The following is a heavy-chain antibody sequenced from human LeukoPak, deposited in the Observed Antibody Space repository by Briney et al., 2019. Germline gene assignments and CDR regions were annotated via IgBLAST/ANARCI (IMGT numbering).Heavy chain of an antibody. CDR2: ISDSGGRT. CDR3: ALSSIYCSSTSCYYY. D-gene: IGHD2-2*01. Sequence: GGSLRLSCAASGFTFSSYAMSWVRQAPGKGLEWVSAISDSGGRTHYADSVRGRFTMSRDNSKKTLYLQMNSLRAEDTAVYYCALSSIYCSSTSCYYYWGQGTLATVSS. V-gene: IGHV3-23*01. CDR1: GFTFSSYA. J-gene: IGHJ4*02.